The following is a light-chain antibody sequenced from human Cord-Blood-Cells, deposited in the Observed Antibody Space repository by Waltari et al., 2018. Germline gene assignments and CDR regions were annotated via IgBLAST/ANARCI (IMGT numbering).Light chain of an antibody. V-gene: IGLV1-40*01. CDR2: GNS. CDR1: SSNIGAGYD. Sequence: QSVLTQPPSVSGAPGQRVTISCTGSSSNIGAGYDVHWYQQLPGTAPKRLIYGNSNRPAGVPDRVSGSKSGTSASLAITGLQAEDEADYYCQSYDSSLSGPVVFGGGTKLTVL. J-gene: IGLJ2*01. CDR3: QSYDSSLSGPVV.